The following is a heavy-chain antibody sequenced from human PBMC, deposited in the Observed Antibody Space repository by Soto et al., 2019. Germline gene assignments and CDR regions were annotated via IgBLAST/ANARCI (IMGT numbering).Heavy chain of an antibody. D-gene: IGHD3-22*01. CDR3: ASENSSGYYSDY. CDR2: IKQDGSEK. CDR1: GFTFSSYW. J-gene: IGHJ4*02. V-gene: IGHV3-7*03. Sequence: GGSLRLSCAASGFTFSSYWMSWVRQAPGKGLEWVANIKQDGSEKYYVDSVKGRFTISRDNAKNSLYLQMNSLRAEDAAVYYCASENSSGYYSDYWGQGTLVTVSS.